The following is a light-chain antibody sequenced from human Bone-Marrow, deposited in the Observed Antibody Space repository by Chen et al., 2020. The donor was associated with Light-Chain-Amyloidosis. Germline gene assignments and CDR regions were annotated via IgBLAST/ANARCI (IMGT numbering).Light chain of an antibody. V-gene: IGKV3-20*01. CDR2: DAS. J-gene: IGKJ1*01. Sequence: EIVLTQSPGTLSLSPGARATLSCRASQSVSNNYFAWFQQKPGQAPRLLIYDASTRATGIPDRFSGSGSGTDFTLTISRLEAEDFAVYYCQQYCCSPRTFGQGTKVEIK. CDR3: QQYCCSPRT. CDR1: QSVSNNY.